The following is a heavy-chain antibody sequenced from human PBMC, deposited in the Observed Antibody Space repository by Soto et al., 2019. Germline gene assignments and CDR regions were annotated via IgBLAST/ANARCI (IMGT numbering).Heavy chain of an antibody. CDR1: GGSISSSY. CDR2: IYYTGST. Sequence: QVQLQESGPRLVKPSETLSLTCTVSGGSISSSYWSWIRQPPGKGLEWLGYIYYTGSTNYNPSLKRRVPISVDTSKNQLSLKVSSVTAADTAIYYCARRGYCSGGSCYSHFDYWGQGTLFTVSS. D-gene: IGHD2-15*01. V-gene: IGHV4-59*08. J-gene: IGHJ4*02. CDR3: ARRGYCSGGSCYSHFDY.